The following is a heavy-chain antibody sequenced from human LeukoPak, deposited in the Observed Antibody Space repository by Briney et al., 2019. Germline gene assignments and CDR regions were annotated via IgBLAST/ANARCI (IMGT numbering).Heavy chain of an antibody. J-gene: IGHJ4*02. V-gene: IGHV4-30-4*01. CDR2: IYYSGST. D-gene: IGHD6-13*01. Sequence: SETLSLTCTVSGGSISSGDYYWRWIRQPPGKGLEWIGYIYYSGSTYYNPSLKSRVTISVDTSKNQFSLKLSSVTAADTAVYYCARNGNAGTFDYWGQGTLVTVSS. CDR3: ARNGNAGTFDY. CDR1: GGSISSGDYY.